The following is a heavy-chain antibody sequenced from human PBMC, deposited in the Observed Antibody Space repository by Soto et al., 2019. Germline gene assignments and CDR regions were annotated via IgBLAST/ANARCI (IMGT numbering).Heavy chain of an antibody. V-gene: IGHV4-59*01. J-gene: IGHJ5*02. Sequence: SETLSLTCVVSGGSLSSYYWSWIQQPPGKGLEWIGYIYYSGSTNYNPSLKSRVTISVDTSKNQFSLKLSSVTAADTAVYYCARASSGWHYWFAPWGQGTLVTVSS. CDR1: GGSLSSYY. CDR2: IYYSGST. D-gene: IGHD6-19*01. CDR3: ARASSGWHYWFAP.